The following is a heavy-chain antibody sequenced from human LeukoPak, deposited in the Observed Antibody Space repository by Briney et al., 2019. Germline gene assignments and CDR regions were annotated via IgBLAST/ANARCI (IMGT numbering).Heavy chain of an antibody. Sequence: GGSLKLSCAASGFTFSSYAMSWVRQAPGKGLEWVSVISGSGGNTYYADSVKGRFTISRDNSKNTLYLQMNSLRAEDTAVYYCAKVLDTAMIWGSDYWGQGTLVTVSS. CDR1: GFTFSSYA. V-gene: IGHV3-23*01. J-gene: IGHJ4*02. CDR2: ISGSGGNT. CDR3: AKVLDTAMIWGSDY. D-gene: IGHD5-18*01.